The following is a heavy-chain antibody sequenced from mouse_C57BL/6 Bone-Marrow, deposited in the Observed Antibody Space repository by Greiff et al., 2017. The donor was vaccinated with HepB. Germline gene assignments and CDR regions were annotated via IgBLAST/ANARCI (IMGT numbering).Heavy chain of an antibody. CDR2: IRNKANGYTT. D-gene: IGHD2-2*01. CDR1: GFTFTDYY. CDR3: AKGRLSYFDY. Sequence: EVQLQQSGGGLVQPGGSLSLSCAASGFTFTDYYMSWVRQPPGKALEWLGFIRNKANGYTTEYSASVKGRFTISRDNSQSILYLQMNAVRAEDSAYYDCAKGRLSYFDYWGQGTTLTVSS. J-gene: IGHJ2*01. V-gene: IGHV7-3*01.